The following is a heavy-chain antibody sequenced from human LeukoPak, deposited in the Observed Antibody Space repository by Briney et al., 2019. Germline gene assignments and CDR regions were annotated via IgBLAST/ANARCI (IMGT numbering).Heavy chain of an antibody. CDR1: GYTFISYG. CDR2: ISAYNGNI. CDR3: ASMSGYYPSYYFDY. D-gene: IGHD3-3*01. V-gene: IGHV1-18*01. J-gene: IGHJ4*02. Sequence: GASVKVSCKASGYTFISYGITWGRQAPGQGLELLGWISAYNGNIDYAQKLQGRVTLTTDTSTSTAYMEVRSLRSDDTAVYYCASMSGYYPSYYFDYWGQGTLVTVSS.